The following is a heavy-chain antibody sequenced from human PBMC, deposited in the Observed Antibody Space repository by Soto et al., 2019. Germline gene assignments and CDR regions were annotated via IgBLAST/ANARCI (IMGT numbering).Heavy chain of an antibody. CDR2: ISAYNGNT. V-gene: IGHV1-18*04. Sequence: SCKASGYTFTSYGISWVRRAPGQGLEWQGWISAYNGNTNYSQKLQGRVTMTTDTSTSTAYMELRSLRSDDTAVYYCARARPSTLDIALMLYARPWMDVRVQGTRVTVSS. CDR3: ARARPSTLDIALMLYARPWMDV. D-gene: IGHD2-8*01. J-gene: IGHJ6*02. CDR1: GYTFTSYG.